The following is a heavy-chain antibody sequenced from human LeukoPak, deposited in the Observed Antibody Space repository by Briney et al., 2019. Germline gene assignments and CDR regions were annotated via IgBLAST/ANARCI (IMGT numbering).Heavy chain of an antibody. CDR3: AHSHPTYYDFWSGFFNNWFDP. CDR2: IYWNDDK. J-gene: IGHJ5*02. D-gene: IGHD3-3*01. V-gene: IGHV2-5*01. Sequence: SGPTLVNPTQTLTLTCTFSGFSLSTSGVGVGWIRQPPGKALEWLALIYWNDDKRYSPSLKSRLTITKDTSKNQVALTMTNMDPVDTATYYCAHSHPTYYDFWSGFFNNWFDPWGQGTLVTVSS. CDR1: GFSLSTSGVG.